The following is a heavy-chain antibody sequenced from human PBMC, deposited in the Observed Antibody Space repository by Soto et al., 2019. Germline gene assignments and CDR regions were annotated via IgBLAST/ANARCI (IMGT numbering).Heavy chain of an antibody. J-gene: IGHJ6*02. V-gene: IGHV1-18*04. CDR3: ARDLLWFGEPRAPYGMDV. Sequence: GASVKVSCKASGYTFTVYYMHWVRQAPGQGLEWMGWISAYNGNTNYAQKLQGRVTMTTDTSTSTAYMELRSLRSDDTAVYYCARDLLWFGEPRAPYGMDVWGQGTTVTVSS. D-gene: IGHD3-10*01. CDR1: GYTFTVYY. CDR2: ISAYNGNT.